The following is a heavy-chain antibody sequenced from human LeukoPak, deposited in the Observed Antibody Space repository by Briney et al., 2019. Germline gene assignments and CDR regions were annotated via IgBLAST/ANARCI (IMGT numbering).Heavy chain of an antibody. CDR2: IKKDGSER. D-gene: IGHD3-22*01. J-gene: IGHJ4*02. CDR1: GFPFCSYA. CDR3: ARGGWSGYFIY. Sequence: GGSLRISCAASGFPFCSYAMYWVRQAPGKGLEWVANIKKDGSERSYVDSVRDRFTISRDNAKNSLYLQMNSLRAEDTAMYYCARGGWSGYFIYWGQGALVTVSS. V-gene: IGHV3-7*01.